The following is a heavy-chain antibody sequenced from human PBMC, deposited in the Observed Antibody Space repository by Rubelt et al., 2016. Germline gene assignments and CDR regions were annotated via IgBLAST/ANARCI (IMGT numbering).Heavy chain of an antibody. CDR3: ASQKGGTVTT. Sequence: QVQLQESGPGLVKPSETLSLTCTVSGGSISSSSYYWGWIRQPPGKGLEWIGEINHSGSTNYNPSLKSRVTISVDTSKNQFSLKLNSVTAADTTMYYWASQKGGTVTTWGQGTLVTVSS. CDR2: INHSGST. V-gene: IGHV4-39*07. CDR1: GGSISSSSYY. D-gene: IGHD4-17*01. J-gene: IGHJ4*02.